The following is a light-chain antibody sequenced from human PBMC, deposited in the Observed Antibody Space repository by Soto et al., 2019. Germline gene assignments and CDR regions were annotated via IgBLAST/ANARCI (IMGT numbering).Light chain of an antibody. J-gene: IGKJ2*01. CDR1: QSVSSSY. CDR2: GAS. CDR3: QQYGSSPPYT. Sequence: EIVLTQSPGTLSLSPGERATLSCRASQSVSSSYLAWYQQKPGQAPRLLIYGASSRATGIPDRFSGSGSGTDVTLTISRREPEDFPVYYCQQYGSSPPYTFGQGTKLEIK. V-gene: IGKV3-20*01.